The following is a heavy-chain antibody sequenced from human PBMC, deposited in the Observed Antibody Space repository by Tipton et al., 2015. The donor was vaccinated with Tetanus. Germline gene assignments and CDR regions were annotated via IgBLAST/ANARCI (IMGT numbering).Heavy chain of an antibody. CDR3: AAWADYGDFDY. D-gene: IGHD4-17*01. CDR1: GFTFSDYY. V-gene: IGHV3-11*06. Sequence: SLRLSCAASGFTFSDYYMSWIRQAPGKGLEWVSYISSSSSYTNYADSVKGRFTISRDNAKDSLYLQMNSLRAEDTAVYYCAAWADYGDFDYWGQGTLVTVSS. J-gene: IGHJ4*02. CDR2: ISSSSSYT.